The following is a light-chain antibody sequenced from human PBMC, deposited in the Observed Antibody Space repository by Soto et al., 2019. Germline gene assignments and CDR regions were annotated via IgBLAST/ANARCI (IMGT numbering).Light chain of an antibody. CDR3: QQYNDFQYT. CDR1: QSIGSG. V-gene: IGKV1-5*03. Sequence: DIQMTQSPSTLSASVGDGVTITCRASQSIGSGLAWYQQRPGKAPKLLIYKATNLQEGVPSRFSGSGSGTDFSLTISSLQSVDSATYYCQQYNDFQYTFGQGTKLEI. J-gene: IGKJ2*01. CDR2: KAT.